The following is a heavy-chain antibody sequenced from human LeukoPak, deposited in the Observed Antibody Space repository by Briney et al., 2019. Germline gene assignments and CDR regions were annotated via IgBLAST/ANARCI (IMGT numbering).Heavy chain of an antibody. CDR2: IYYSGST. J-gene: IGHJ6*02. CDR3: AKGGSTNFYYGDV. Sequence: SETLSLTCTASGGSISSYYWSWIRQPPGKGLEWIGYIYYSGSTNYNPSLKSRVTISVDTSKNQFSLKLSSVTAADTAVYYCAKGGSTNFYYGDVWGQGTTVTVSS. V-gene: IGHV4-59*01. D-gene: IGHD2/OR15-2a*01. CDR1: GGSISSYY.